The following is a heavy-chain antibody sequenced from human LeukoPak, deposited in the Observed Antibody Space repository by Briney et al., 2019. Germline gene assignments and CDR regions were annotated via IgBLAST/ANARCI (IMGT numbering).Heavy chain of an antibody. CDR2: INHSGST. V-gene: IGHV4-34*01. J-gene: IGHJ4*02. D-gene: IGHD3-10*01. Sequence: SETLSLTCGVYGGSFSGYYWSWIRQPPGKGLEWIGEINHSGSTNYNPSLKSRVTISVDTSKNLFSLRLSFVTAADTAVYYCAKGYDSGSYYRHWGQGTLVTVSS. CDR1: GGSFSGYY. CDR3: AKGYDSGSYYRH.